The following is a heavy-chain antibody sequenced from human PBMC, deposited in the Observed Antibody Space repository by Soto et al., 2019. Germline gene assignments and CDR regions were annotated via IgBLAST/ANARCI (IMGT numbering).Heavy chain of an antibody. CDR2: ISTYNGNT. D-gene: IGHD6-19*01. V-gene: IGHV1-18*01. Sequence: QVQLVQSGAEVKKPGASVKVSCKASGYIFTSHGISWVRQAPGQGLEWMGRISTYNGNTKYAQTLQGRVTMTTDTAASIAYMELRSLRSDDTAVYYCASDNGQRLVSDWGQGTLVTVSS. J-gene: IGHJ1*01. CDR3: ASDNGQRLVSD. CDR1: GYIFTSHG.